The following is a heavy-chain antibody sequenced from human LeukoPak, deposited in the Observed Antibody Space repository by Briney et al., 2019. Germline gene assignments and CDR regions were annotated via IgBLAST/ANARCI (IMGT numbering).Heavy chain of an antibody. CDR2: ISYDGSNK. J-gene: IGHJ4*02. CDR1: GFTFSSYG. CDR3: AKDADVISRDYFDY. Sequence: PGGSLRLSCAASGFTFSSYGMHWVRQAPGKGLEWVAVISYDGSNKYYADSVKGRFTISRDNSKNTLYLQMNSLRAEDTAVYYCAKDADVISRDYFDYWGQGTLVTVSS. V-gene: IGHV3-30*18. D-gene: IGHD5-24*01.